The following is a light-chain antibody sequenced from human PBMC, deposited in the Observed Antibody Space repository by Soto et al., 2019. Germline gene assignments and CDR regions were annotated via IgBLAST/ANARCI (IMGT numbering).Light chain of an antibody. CDR3: QHYNSYSEA. V-gene: IGKV1-5*03. CDR1: QTISSW. CDR2: KAS. Sequence: DIPMTQSPSTLCGSVVGRIGIXGQASQTISSWLAWYQQKPGKAPKLLIYKASTLKSGVPSRFSGSGSGTEFTLTISSLQPDDFATYYCQHYNSYSEAFGQGTKVDTK. J-gene: IGKJ1*01.